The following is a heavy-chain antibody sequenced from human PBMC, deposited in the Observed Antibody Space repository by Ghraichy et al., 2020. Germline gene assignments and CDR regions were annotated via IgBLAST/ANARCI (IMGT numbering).Heavy chain of an antibody. CDR1: GGSFSGYY. Sequence: SETLSPTCAVYGGSFSGYYWSWIRQPPGKGLEWIGEINHSGSTNYNPSLKSRVTISVDTSKNQFSLKLSSVTAADTAVYYCAKGVGYGGYDSRNFRVAYGYWGQGTLVTVSS. CDR3: AKGVGYGGYDSRNFRVAYGY. V-gene: IGHV4-34*01. CDR2: INHSGST. D-gene: IGHD5-12*01. J-gene: IGHJ4*02.